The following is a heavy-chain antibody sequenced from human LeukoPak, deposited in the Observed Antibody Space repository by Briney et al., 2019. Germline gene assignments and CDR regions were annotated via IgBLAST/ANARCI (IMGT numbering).Heavy chain of an antibody. Sequence: SETLSLTCTVSGGSISSYYWSWIRQPPGKGLEWIGEINHSGSTNYNPSLKSRVTISVDTSKNQFSLKLSSVTAADTAVYYCARQPRGSGYSYGPFDYWGQGTLVTVSS. CDR1: GGSISSYY. CDR2: INHSGST. CDR3: ARQPRGSGYSYGPFDY. V-gene: IGHV4-34*01. J-gene: IGHJ4*02. D-gene: IGHD5-18*01.